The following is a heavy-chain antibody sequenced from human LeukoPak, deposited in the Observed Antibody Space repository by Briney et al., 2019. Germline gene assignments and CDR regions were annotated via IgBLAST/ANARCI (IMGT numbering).Heavy chain of an antibody. CDR3: ARGRWLHLHYFDY. D-gene: IGHD5-24*01. CDR2: MNPNSGNT. Sequence: GASVKVSCKSSGYTFNSYGITWVRQAPGQGLEWMGWMNPNSGNTGYAQKFQGRVTMTRNTSISTAYMELSRLRSDDTALYYCARGRWLHLHYFDYWGQGTLVTVSS. V-gene: IGHV1-8*01. CDR1: GYTFNSYG. J-gene: IGHJ4*02.